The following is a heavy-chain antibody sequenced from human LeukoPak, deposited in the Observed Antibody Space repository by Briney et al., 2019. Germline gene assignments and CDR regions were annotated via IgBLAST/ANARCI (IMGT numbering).Heavy chain of an antibody. V-gene: IGHV1-18*01. CDR2: ISAYNGNT. J-gene: IGHJ4*02. CDR1: GYTFTSYG. D-gene: IGHD3-10*01. Sequence: ASVKVSCKASGYTFTSYGISWVRQAPGQGLEWMGWISAYNGNTNYAQKLQGRVTMTTDTSTGTAYMELRSLRSDDTAVYYCARERAFEGTFDYWGQGTLVTVSS. CDR3: ARERAFEGTFDY.